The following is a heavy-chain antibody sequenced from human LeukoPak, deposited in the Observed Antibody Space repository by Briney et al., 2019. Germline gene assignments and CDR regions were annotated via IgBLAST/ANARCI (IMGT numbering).Heavy chain of an antibody. CDR2: INHSGST. Sequence: SETLSLTCAVYGGSFSGYYWSWIRQPPGKGLEWIGEINHSGSTNYNPSLKSRVTISVDTSKNQFSLKLSSVTAADTAVYYCARGQGTWSPYNWFDPWGQGTLVTVSS. CDR3: ARGQGTWSPYNWFDP. D-gene: IGHD3-3*01. CDR1: GGSFSGYY. V-gene: IGHV4-34*01. J-gene: IGHJ5*02.